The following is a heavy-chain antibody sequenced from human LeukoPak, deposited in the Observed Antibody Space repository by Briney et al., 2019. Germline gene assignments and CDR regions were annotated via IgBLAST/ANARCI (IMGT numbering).Heavy chain of an antibody. CDR3: TRVGDTSSYFYYMDV. J-gene: IGHJ6*03. CDR1: GGSISRHY. Sequence: PSETLSLTCNVSGGSISRHYWSWIRQPPGKALEWIGCIHYGGSTNYNPSLKSRVTTSVDTSKNQFSLRLTSVTAADTAVYYCTRVGDTSSYFYYMDVWGKGTTVTVSS. CDR2: IHYGGST. V-gene: IGHV4-59*11. D-gene: IGHD3-22*01.